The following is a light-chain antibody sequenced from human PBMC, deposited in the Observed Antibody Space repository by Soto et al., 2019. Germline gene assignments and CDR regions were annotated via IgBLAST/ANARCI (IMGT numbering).Light chain of an antibody. CDR2: GAS. CDR3: QQYNNWPRT. V-gene: IGKV3-15*01. CDR1: QSFSSN. Sequence: EMVMTQSPAILSVSPGESATLSCRASQSFSSNLAWYQQKPGQAPRLLIYGASTRATGIPARFSGSGSGTEFALTISSLQSEDFAVYYCQQYNNWPRTFGQGTKVDIK. J-gene: IGKJ1*01.